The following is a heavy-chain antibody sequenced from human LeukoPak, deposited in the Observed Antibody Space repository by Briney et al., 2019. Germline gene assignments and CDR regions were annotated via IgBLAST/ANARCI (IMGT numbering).Heavy chain of an antibody. D-gene: IGHD1-26*01. CDR1: GFTFNTYA. CDR2: ISGSGGGT. CDR3: ARSRGNSGSYPLDY. Sequence: PGGSLRLSCAASGFTFNTYAMSWVRQAPGKGLEWVSAISGSGGGTYYADSVKGRFTISKDKSKTTLYLQMNSLRVEDTAVYYCARSRGNSGSYPLDYWGQGTLVTVSS. V-gene: IGHV3-23*01. J-gene: IGHJ4*02.